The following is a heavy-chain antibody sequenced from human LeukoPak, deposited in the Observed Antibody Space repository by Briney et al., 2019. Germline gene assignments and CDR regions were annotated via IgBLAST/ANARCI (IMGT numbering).Heavy chain of an antibody. J-gene: IGHJ4*02. CDR1: GGSISSSSFY. V-gene: IGHV4-39*01. Sequence: SETLSLTCTVSGGSISSSSFYWGWIRQPPGRGLEWIGSIYYSVNTSYNPSLKSRVTISVDTSKNQFSLKLSSVTAVDTAVYYCASIRVTTSYWGQGTLVTVSS. CDR2: IYYSVNT. D-gene: IGHD4-17*01. CDR3: ASIRVTTSY.